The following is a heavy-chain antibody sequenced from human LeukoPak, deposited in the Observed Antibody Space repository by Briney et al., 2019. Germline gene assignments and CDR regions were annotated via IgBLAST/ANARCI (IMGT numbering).Heavy chain of an antibody. J-gene: IGHJ5*02. Sequence: PSETLSLTCTVSGGSISSYYWSWIRQPPGKGLEWIGYIYYSGSTNYNPSLKSRVTISVDTSKNQFSLKLSSVTAADTAVYYCARSLSSSWYSGGNWFDPWGQGTLVTVSS. V-gene: IGHV4-59*01. CDR1: GGSISSYY. CDR3: ARSLSSSWYSGGNWFDP. CDR2: IYYSGST. D-gene: IGHD6-13*01.